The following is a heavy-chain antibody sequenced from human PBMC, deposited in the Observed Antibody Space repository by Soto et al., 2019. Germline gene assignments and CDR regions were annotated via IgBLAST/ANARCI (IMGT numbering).Heavy chain of an antibody. D-gene: IGHD2-15*01. CDR1: GGSISSSNR. V-gene: IGHV4-4*02. Sequence: QVQLQESGPGVVKPSGTLSLTCAVSGGSISSSNRWTWVRRPPGKGLEWIAEIYHSGNANYNPSLKGRVTISLDTSKTHFSLQVNSVTAADTAVYYCARVMGVASGGPLDSWGQGTQVTVSS. CDR3: ARVMGVASGGPLDS. CDR2: IYHSGNA. J-gene: IGHJ4*02.